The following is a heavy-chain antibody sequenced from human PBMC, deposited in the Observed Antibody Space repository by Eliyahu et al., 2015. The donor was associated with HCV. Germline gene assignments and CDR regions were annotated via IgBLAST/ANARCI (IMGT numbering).Heavy chain of an antibody. J-gene: IGHJ6*03. CDR3: ARDTKQLVLGVISSWYYYMDV. CDR1: GFTFSDYY. CDR2: ISSSGSTI. V-gene: IGHV3-11*04. Sequence: QVQLVESGGGLVKPGGSLRLSCAASGFTFSDYYMXWXRQAPGKGLEWVSYISSSGSTIYYADSVKGRFTISRDNAKNSLYLQMNSLRAEDTAVYYCARDTKQLVLGVISSWYYYMDVWGKGTTVTVSS. D-gene: IGHD6-13*01.